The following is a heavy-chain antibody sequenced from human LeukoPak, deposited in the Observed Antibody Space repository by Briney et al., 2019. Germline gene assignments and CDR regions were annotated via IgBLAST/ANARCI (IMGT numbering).Heavy chain of an antibody. J-gene: IGHJ5*02. CDR2: IYYSGST. CDR1: GDSISSYY. Sequence: TSETLSLTCTVSGDSISSYYWSWIRQPPGKGLEWIGYIYYSGSTHYNPSLKSRVSISVDTSKNQFCLKLSSVTAADTAVYYCARASSIVEATGGVFDPWGQGTLVTVSS. CDR3: ARASSIVEATGGVFDP. V-gene: IGHV4-59*01. D-gene: IGHD1-26*01.